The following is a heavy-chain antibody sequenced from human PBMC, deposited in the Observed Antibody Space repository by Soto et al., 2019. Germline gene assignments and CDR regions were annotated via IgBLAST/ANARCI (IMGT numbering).Heavy chain of an antibody. CDR3: AKVRVVVVPAPLDV. CDR1: VFIFNSHV. D-gene: IGHD2-2*01. CDR2: ISTSGGAT. Sequence: PGGSLRLSCAASVFIFNSHVMSWVRQAPGKGLEWVSAISTSGGATHYADSVKGRFSISRDNSNYTLYLQMNSLRAEDTAVYYCAKVRVVVVPAPLDVWGQGTTVTVSS. J-gene: IGHJ6*02. V-gene: IGHV3-23*01.